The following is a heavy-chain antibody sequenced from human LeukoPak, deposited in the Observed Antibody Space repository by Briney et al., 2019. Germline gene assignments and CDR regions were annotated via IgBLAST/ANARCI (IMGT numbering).Heavy chain of an antibody. Sequence: SETLSLTCTVSGGSISSGSYYWSWIRQPAGKGLEWIGYIYYSGSTNYNPSLKSRVTISVDTSKNQFSLKLSSVTAADTAVYYCARDRGLVAIDNWFDPWGQGALVTVSS. V-gene: IGHV4-61*10. CDR3: ARDRGLVAIDNWFDP. CDR1: GGSISSGSYY. J-gene: IGHJ5*02. CDR2: IYYSGST. D-gene: IGHD3/OR15-3a*01.